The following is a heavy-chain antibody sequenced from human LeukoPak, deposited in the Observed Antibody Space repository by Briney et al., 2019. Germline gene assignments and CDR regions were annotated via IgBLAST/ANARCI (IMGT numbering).Heavy chain of an antibody. V-gene: IGHV4-59*11. J-gene: IGHJ6*02. Sequence: SETLSLTCTVSGVSIRSHYWSWLRQPPGKGLGWFGYVYHSGVTNYNPSLKSRATISMDTSKSQFSLTVRSVTAADTAVYFCARESGYVPDPYYYHGLDVWGQGTTVTVSS. CDR3: ARESGYVPDPYYYHGLDV. CDR2: VYHSGVT. CDR1: GVSIRSHY. D-gene: IGHD5-12*01.